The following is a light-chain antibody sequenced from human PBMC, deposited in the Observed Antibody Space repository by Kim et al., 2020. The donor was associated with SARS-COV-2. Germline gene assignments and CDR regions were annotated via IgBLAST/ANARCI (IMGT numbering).Light chain of an antibody. CDR1: RSNIGAGKD. CDR2: GNN. Sequence: QRVAMSCTGTRSNIGAGKDALWYQQLPGTGPKLLIYGNNNRPSGVPDRFSGSKSGASASLAITGLQAEDEADYYCHSYDNSLPGSVFGGGTQLTVL. V-gene: IGLV1-40*01. J-gene: IGLJ2*01. CDR3: HSYDNSLPGSV.